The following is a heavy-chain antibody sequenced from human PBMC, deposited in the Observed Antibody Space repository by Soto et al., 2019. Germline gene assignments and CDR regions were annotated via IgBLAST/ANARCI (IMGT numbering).Heavy chain of an antibody. CDR3: AREGSGYNL. CDR1: GGSFSSFG. V-gene: IGHV1-69*13. D-gene: IGHD5-12*01. Sequence: SVKVSCKASGGSFSSFGISWVRQAPGQGLEWMGGIIPVFGRPNYAQRFRGRLTITADESTNTVYLELIDLRSEDTAVYYCAREGSGYNLWGQGTQVTVSS. J-gene: IGHJ1*01. CDR2: IIPVFGRP.